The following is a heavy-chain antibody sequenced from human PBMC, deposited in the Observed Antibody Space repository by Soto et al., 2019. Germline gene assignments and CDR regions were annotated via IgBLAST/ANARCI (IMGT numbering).Heavy chain of an antibody. CDR1: GGSISSGDYY. CDR3: ASELVVPAADENNWFDP. D-gene: IGHD2-2*01. J-gene: IGHJ5*02. V-gene: IGHV4-30-4*01. Sequence: SETLSLTCTVSGGSISSGDYYWSWIRQPPGKGLEWIGYIYYSGSTYYNPSLKNRVTISVDTSKNQFSLKLSSVTAADTAVYYCASELVVPAADENNWFDPWGQGTLVTVSS. CDR2: IYYSGST.